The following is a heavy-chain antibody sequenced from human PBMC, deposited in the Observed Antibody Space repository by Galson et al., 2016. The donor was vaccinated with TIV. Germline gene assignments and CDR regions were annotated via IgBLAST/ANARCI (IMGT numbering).Heavy chain of an antibody. CDR2: INLHGGYT. Sequence: SVKVSCKASGYTFADYYIHWVRQAPGEGLEWMGIINLHGGYTNYTQRFQDRVIMTRDISTTTVYMELSSLTSEDTAMYFCARAAPDQHVDYWGQGSLVTVSS. CDR1: GYTFADYY. D-gene: IGHD6-13*01. V-gene: IGHV1-46*01. J-gene: IGHJ4*02. CDR3: ARAAPDQHVDY.